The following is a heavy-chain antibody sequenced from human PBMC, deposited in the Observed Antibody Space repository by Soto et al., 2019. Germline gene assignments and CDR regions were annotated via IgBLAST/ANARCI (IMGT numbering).Heavy chain of an antibody. J-gene: IGHJ4*01. CDR2: ISGAGRTI. D-gene: IGHD3-22*01. CDR3: AREDYYDTRGPEY. CDR1: GFSFYNYR. V-gene: IGHV3-48*01. Sequence: GGSLRLSCVASGFSFYNYRMHWVRQAPGKGLEWISYISGAGRTIFYAASVRGRFTISRDNGENSLYLQMNSLRAEDTAVYYCAREDYYDTRGPEYWGHGTLVTVSS.